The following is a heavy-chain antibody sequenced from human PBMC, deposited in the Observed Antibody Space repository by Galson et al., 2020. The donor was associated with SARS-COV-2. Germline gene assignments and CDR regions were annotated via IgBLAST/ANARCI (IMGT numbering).Heavy chain of an antibody. CDR2: IFYSGNT. J-gene: IGHJ5*01. V-gene: IGHV4-39*07. CDR3: ARDGRLDGSYSYWFDS. Sequence: ASETLSLTCTVSGGSIGSGTYYWGWIRQPPGKGLEWIGSIFYSGNTYYNPSFKSRVTISVDTSRNQFSLKLNSVTAADTAVYYCARDGRLDGSYSYWFDSWGQGTLVTVSS. CDR1: GGSIGSGTYY. D-gene: IGHD1-26*01.